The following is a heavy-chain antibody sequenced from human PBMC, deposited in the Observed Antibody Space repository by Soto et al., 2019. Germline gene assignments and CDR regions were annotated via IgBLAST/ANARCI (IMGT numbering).Heavy chain of an antibody. V-gene: IGHV6-1*01. CDR1: GDSVSGNSAA. CDR2: TYYRSKWYN. CDR3: ARAPPYSSGWPFDY. J-gene: IGHJ4*02. D-gene: IGHD6-19*01. Sequence: SQTLSLTCAISGDSVSGNSAAWNWIRQSPSRGLEWLGRTYYRSKWYNDYAVSVKSRITINPDTSKNQFSLQLNSVTPEDTAVYYCARAPPYSSGWPFDYWGQGTLVTVSS.